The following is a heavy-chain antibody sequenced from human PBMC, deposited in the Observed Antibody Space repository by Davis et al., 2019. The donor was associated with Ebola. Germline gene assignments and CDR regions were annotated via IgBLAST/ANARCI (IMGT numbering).Heavy chain of an antibody. CDR2: ISSSSSYI. D-gene: IGHD1-20*01. Sequence: GGSLRLSCAASGFTFSSYSMNWVRQAPGKGLEWVSSISSSSSYIYYADSVKGRFTISRDNAKNSLYLQMNSLRAEDTAVYYCARSGYNWNYYYGMDVWGQGTTVTVSS. CDR3: ARSGYNWNYYYGMDV. J-gene: IGHJ6*02. CDR1: GFTFSSYS. V-gene: IGHV3-21*01.